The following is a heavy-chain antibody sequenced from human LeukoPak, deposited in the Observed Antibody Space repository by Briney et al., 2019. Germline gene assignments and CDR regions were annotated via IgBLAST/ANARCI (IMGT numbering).Heavy chain of an antibody. CDR2: IYHSGST. V-gene: IGHV4-38-2*02. CDR1: GYSISSGYY. CDR3: ARGGASTTVTFFDY. J-gene: IGHJ4*02. Sequence: SETLSLTCTVSGYSISSGYYWGWIRQPPGKGLEWIGSIYHSGSTYYNPSLKSRVTISVDTSKNQFSLKLSSVTAADTAVYYCARGGASTTVTFFDYWGQGTLVTVSS. D-gene: IGHD4-17*01.